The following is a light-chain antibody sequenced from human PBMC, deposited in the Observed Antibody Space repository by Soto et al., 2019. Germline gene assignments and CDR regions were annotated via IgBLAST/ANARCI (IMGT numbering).Light chain of an antibody. J-gene: IGLJ1*01. Sequence: QSVLTQPASVSGSPGQSITISCTGTSSDVGGYNYVSWYQQHPGKAPKLMIYDVSNRPSGVSNRFSGSKSGNTASLTISGLQAEDEADYYCSSYTSSSLCVFGPGTKVTVL. V-gene: IGLV2-14*01. CDR2: DVS. CDR3: SSYTSSSLCV. CDR1: SSDVGGYNY.